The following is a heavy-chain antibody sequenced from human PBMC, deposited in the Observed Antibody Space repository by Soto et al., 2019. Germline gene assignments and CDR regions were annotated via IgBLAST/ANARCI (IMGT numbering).Heavy chain of an antibody. D-gene: IGHD6-6*01. V-gene: IGHV1-18*01. CDR3: ARVRQLVRYFFYFMVV. Sequence: QVQLLQSGAEVKKPGASVKVYCQASGYTFTNYGITWVRQAPGQGLEWMGWISAYNGDTHYTQRLQGSVTMTTDTSASTAYMELRRLRSDDPAVYYCARVRQLVRYFFYFMVVRVKGTTVTVSS. J-gene: IGHJ6*03. CDR1: GYTFTNYG. CDR2: ISAYNGDT.